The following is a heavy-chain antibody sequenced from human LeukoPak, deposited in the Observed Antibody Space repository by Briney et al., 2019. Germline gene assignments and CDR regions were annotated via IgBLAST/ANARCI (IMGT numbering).Heavy chain of an antibody. CDR3: ARRPPLEMATIDY. D-gene: IGHD5-24*01. J-gene: IGHJ4*02. Sequence: GRSLRLSRAASGFTFSSYAMHWVRQAPGKGLEWVAVISYDGSNKYYADSVKGRFTISRDNSKNTLYLQMNSLRAEDTAVYYCARRPPLEMATIDYWGQGTLVTVSS. V-gene: IGHV3-30-3*01. CDR1: GFTFSSYA. CDR2: ISYDGSNK.